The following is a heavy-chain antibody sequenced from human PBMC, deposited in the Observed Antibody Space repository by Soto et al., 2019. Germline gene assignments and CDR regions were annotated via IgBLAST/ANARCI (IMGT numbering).Heavy chain of an antibody. CDR2: IKQDGSAK. V-gene: IGHV3-7*01. CDR1: GFTFWGDW. D-gene: IGHD3-16*02. CDR3: ATDFYRRFSYGPGDN. J-gene: IGHJ4*02. Sequence: GGSLRLSCVASGFTFWGDWMSWVRQAPGKGLEWVANIKQDGSAKQYLDSVRGRFTISRDNSKNSVYLQMNSLRAEDTALYYCATDFYRRFSYGPGDNWGQRTLVTVSS.